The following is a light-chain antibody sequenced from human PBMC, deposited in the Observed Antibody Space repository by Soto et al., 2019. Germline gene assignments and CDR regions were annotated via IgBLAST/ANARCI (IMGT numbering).Light chain of an antibody. CDR1: QGINNF. V-gene: IGKV1-27*01. Sequence: DIQMTQSPSSLSASIGDRVTITCRASQGINNFLAWYQQKPGEPPKLLLYAASILRSGVLSRFSGSGSGTDFTLTISSLQPEDVATYYCQKYNSPPRTFGQGTRV. J-gene: IGKJ1*01. CDR2: AAS. CDR3: QKYNSPPRT.